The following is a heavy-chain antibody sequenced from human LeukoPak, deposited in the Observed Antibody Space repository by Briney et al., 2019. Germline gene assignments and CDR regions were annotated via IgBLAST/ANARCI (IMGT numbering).Heavy chain of an antibody. CDR2: ISSSGSTI. V-gene: IGHV3-11*01. J-gene: IGHJ4*02. D-gene: IGHD4-17*01. CDR3: ASGASFPLDGDSALGGFDY. Sequence: PGGSLRLSCAASGFTFSDYYMSWIRQAPGKGLEWVSYISSSGSTIYYADSVKGRFTISRDNAKNSLYLQMNSLRAEDTAVYYCASGASFPLDGDSALGGFDYWGQGTLVTVSS. CDR1: GFTFSDYY.